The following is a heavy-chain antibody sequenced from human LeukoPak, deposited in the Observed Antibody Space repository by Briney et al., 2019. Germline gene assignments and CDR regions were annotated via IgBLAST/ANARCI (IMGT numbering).Heavy chain of an antibody. CDR2: IIPIFGTA. Sequence: ASVKVSCKASGGTFSSYAISWVRQAPGQGLEWMGGIIPIFGTANYAQKFQGRVTITADESKSTAYMELSSLRTEDRAVYYCARDNGYYGSGSYSFDYWGQGTLVTVS. V-gene: IGHV1-69*13. D-gene: IGHD3-10*01. CDR1: GGTFSSYA. CDR3: ARDNGYYGSGSYSFDY. J-gene: IGHJ4*02.